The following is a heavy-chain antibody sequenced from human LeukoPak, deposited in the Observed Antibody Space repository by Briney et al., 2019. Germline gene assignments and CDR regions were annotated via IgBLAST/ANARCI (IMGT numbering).Heavy chain of an antibody. CDR1: GGSISSSSYY. V-gene: IGHV4-39*01. J-gene: IGHJ3*02. CDR2: IYYSGST. Sequence: SETLSLTCTVSGGSISSSSYYWGWIRQPPGKGLEWVGSIYYSGSTYYNPSLQSRVSISVDSSKNQFSLSLTSVTAADTALYYCARHYRLQQWLVGFDIWGQGTMVTVSS. D-gene: IGHD6-19*01. CDR3: ARHYRLQQWLVGFDI.